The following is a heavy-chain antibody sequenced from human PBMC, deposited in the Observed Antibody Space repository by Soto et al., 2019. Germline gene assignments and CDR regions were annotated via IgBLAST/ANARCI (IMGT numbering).Heavy chain of an antibody. D-gene: IGHD3-3*01. J-gene: IGHJ6*02. CDR2: IKNDGTT. Sequence: VGSLGLACASYVFTVSNYWMNWVRQSPGKGLVWVSHIKNDGTTPYADSVEGRFTVSRDDAKNSFYLQMNSLRAADTAVYYCANDRGEEVLKFLECVGGMDFWGHGTSVRVSS. CDR1: VFTVSNYW. V-gene: IGHV3-74*01. CDR3: ANDRGEEVLKFLECVGGMDF.